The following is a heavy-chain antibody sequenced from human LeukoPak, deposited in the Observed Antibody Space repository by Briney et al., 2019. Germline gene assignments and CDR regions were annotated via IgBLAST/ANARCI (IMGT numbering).Heavy chain of an antibody. CDR1: GGSFSGYY. J-gene: IGHJ3*02. D-gene: IGHD3-3*01. V-gene: IGHV4-31*11. CDR3: ARDLSVTRSPSITIFGVVIGHAFDI. Sequence: SETLSLTCAVYGGSFSGYYWSWIRQHPGKGLEWIGYIYYSGSTYYNPSLKSRVTISVDTSKNQFSLKLSSVTAADTAVYYCARDLSVTRSPSITIFGVVIGHAFDIWGQGTMVTVSS. CDR2: IYYSGST.